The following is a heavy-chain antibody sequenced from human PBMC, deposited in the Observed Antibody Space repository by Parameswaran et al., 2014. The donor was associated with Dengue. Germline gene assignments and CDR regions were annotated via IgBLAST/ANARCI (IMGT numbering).Heavy chain of an antibody. V-gene: IGHV3-15*01. CDR2: IKSKTDGGTT. J-gene: IGHJ6*02. CDR3: TTVEIAARRLSYYYYGMDV. D-gene: IGHD6-6*01. Sequence: VRQAPGKGLEWVGRIKSKTDGGTTDYAAPVKGRFTISRDDSKNTLYLQMNSLKTEDTAVYYCTTVEIAARRLSYYYYGMDVWGQGTTVTVSS.